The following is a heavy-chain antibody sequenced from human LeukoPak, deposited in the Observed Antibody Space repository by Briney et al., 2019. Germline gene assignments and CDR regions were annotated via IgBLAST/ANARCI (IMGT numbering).Heavy chain of an antibody. D-gene: IGHD6-6*01. CDR2: ITGRGSPI. CDR1: GFTFSTYE. CDR3: VTHSSSADY. J-gene: IGHJ4*02. Sequence: GSLRLSCAASGFTFSTYEMKWVRQAPGKGLEWVSYITGRGSPIYYAGFVKGRFTISRDNAKNSLSLQMNSLRADDTAIYFCVTHSSSADYWGQGTLVTVSS. V-gene: IGHV3-48*03.